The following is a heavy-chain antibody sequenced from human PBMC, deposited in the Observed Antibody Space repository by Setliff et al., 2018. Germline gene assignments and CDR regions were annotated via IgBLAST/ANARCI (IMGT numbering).Heavy chain of an antibody. Sequence: PSETLSLTCTVSGGSISSYYWSWIRQPAGKGLEWIGHIYIGGSANYNPSLKSRVTMSIDTSKNQFSLKLNSVTAADMAVYYCAREQWLDPPGYYYMDVWGRGTTVTVSS. J-gene: IGHJ6*03. V-gene: IGHV4-4*07. CDR1: GGSISSYY. CDR2: IYIGGSA. D-gene: IGHD6-19*01. CDR3: AREQWLDPPGYYYMDV.